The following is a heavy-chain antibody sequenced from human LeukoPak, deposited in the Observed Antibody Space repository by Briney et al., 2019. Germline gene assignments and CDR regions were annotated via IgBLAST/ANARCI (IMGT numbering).Heavy chain of an antibody. J-gene: IGHJ4*02. V-gene: IGHV3-30*01. CDR3: ARDLGSSSPNPEYYFDY. Sequence: GGSLRLSCGASGFTFSSYAMHGVRQAPGKGREWGAVISYDGSNTYYADSVKGRFTISRDNSKNTLYLQMNSLRAEDTAVYYCARDLGSSSPNPEYYFDYWGQGTLVTVSS. CDR2: ISYDGSNT. D-gene: IGHD6-6*01. CDR1: GFTFSSYA.